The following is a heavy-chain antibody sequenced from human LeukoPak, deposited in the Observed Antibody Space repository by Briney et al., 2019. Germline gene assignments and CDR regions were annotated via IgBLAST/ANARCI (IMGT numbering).Heavy chain of an antibody. CDR1: GFTFSSYV. J-gene: IGHJ5*02. Sequence: PGGSLRLSCAASGFTFSSYVMSWVRQAPGQGLEWVSTITGSGGNTYYADSVKGRFTISRDNSKNTLYLQMNSLRAEDTAVYYCEVITTNNWFDPWGQGTLVTVSS. CDR3: EVITTNNWFDP. V-gene: IGHV3-23*01. D-gene: IGHD3-22*01. CDR2: ITGSGGNT.